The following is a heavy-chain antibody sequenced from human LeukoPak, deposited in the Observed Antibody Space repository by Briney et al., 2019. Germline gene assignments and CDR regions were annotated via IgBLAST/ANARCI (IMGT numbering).Heavy chain of an antibody. CDR2: INQDGSEK. CDR1: GFTFSSYW. V-gene: IGHV3-7*01. Sequence: PGGSLRLSCAASGFTFSSYWMNWVRQAPGKGREWVASINQDGSEKYYLDSVKGRFTISRDNAKNSLYLQMNSLRDEDTAVYSCARDGVRDGLYFDRWGQGTLVTVSS. CDR3: ARDGVRDGLYFDR. J-gene: IGHJ4*02. D-gene: IGHD5-24*01.